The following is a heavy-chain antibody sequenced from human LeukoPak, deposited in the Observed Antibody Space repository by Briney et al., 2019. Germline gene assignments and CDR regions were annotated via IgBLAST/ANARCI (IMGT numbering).Heavy chain of an antibody. CDR3: ARGYDRLDAFDI. D-gene: IGHD3-16*01. J-gene: IGHJ3*02. V-gene: IGHV4-4*07. CDR1: GGSISSYY. Sequence: SETLSLTCTVSGGSISSYYWSWLRQPARKGLEWIGRIYTSGSTNYNPSLKSRVTMSVDTSKNQFSLKLRSVTAADTAVYYCARGYDRLDAFDIWGQGTMVTVSA. CDR2: IYTSGST.